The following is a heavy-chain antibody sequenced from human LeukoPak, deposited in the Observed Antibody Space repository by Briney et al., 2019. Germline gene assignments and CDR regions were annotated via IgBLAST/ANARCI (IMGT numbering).Heavy chain of an antibody. J-gene: IGHJ3*02. D-gene: IGHD6-19*01. CDR1: GGSISSSNSY. CDR3: GRPAPAVAGWGRAFDI. CDR2: MSYSGST. Sequence: SETLSLTCSVSGGSISSSNSYWGCIRQPPGKGLECIGSMSYSGSTYYSPSLKSRVTISVDTSKNQFSLKLSSVTAADTAVYYCGRPAPAVAGWGRAFDIWGQGTVVTVSS. V-gene: IGHV4-39*01.